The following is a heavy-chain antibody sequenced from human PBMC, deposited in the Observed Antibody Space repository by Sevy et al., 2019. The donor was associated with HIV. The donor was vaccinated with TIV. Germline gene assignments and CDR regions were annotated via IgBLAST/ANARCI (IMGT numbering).Heavy chain of an antibody. D-gene: IGHD4-17*01. V-gene: IGHV3-30*18. CDR3: AKDVGYGDYFDY. Sequence: GGSLRLSCAASGFTFSSYGMHWVRQAPGKGLEWVAVISYDGSNKYYADSVKGRFTISRDNSKNTLYLQMNSLRAEDTAVYYCAKDVGYGDYFDYWGQGTLVTVSS. J-gene: IGHJ4*02. CDR1: GFTFSSYG. CDR2: ISYDGSNK.